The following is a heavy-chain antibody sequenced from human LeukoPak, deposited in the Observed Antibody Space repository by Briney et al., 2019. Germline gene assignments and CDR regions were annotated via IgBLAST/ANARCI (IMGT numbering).Heavy chain of an antibody. CDR2: IIPIFGTA. Sequence: SVKVSCKASGYTFTGYYMHWARQAPGQGLEWMGGIIPIFGTANYAQKFQGRVTITADESTSTAYMELSSLRSEDTAVYYCARVRQEVLWFGEYGFDPWGQGTLVTVSS. V-gene: IGHV1-69*13. D-gene: IGHD3-10*01. CDR1: GYTFTGYY. J-gene: IGHJ5*02. CDR3: ARVRQEVLWFGEYGFDP.